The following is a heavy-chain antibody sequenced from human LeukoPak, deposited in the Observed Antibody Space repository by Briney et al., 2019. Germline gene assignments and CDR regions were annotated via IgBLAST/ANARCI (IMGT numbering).Heavy chain of an antibody. CDR2: MHTSGNT. CDR1: GGSMSSNY. V-gene: IGHV4-4*07. CDR3: ARFHVHGYNSGLDL. D-gene: IGHD5-18*01. J-gene: IGHJ2*01. Sequence: PSETLSLTCTVSGGSMSSNYWSWIRQPAGEGLEWIGRMHTSGNTNYNPSLKSRVTISLDTSKNQVSLKLSSVTAADTAVYYCARFHVHGYNSGLDLWGRGTLVTVSS.